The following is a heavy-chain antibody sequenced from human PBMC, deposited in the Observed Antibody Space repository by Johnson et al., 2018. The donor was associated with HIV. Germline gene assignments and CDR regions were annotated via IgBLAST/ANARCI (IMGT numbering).Heavy chain of an antibody. CDR3: AKGEQLVISRKGHDAFDI. V-gene: IGHV3-30*02. CDR2: IRFDGSNN. Sequence: QVQLVESGGGVVQPGGSLRLSCAASGFTFSSYGMHWVRQAPGKGLEWVAFIRFDGSNNYYADSFKGRSPISSDNSKNTLYLQMNSLRAEDTAVYYCAKGEQLVISRKGHDAFDIWGQGTMVTVSS. J-gene: IGHJ3*02. CDR1: GFTFSSYG. D-gene: IGHD6-6*01.